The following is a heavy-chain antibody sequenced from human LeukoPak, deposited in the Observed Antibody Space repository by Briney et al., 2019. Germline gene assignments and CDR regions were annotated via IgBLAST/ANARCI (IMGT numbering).Heavy chain of an antibody. J-gene: IGHJ4*02. D-gene: IGHD3-22*01. Sequence: SETLSLTCTVSGGSISSGTYYWTWIRQPAWKGLEWIGRIYTSGTPNYNPSLKSRVTISMDTSKNQFSLRLSSVTAADTAVYYCARELDYYDSSGYSTFAYWGQGTLVTVSS. V-gene: IGHV4-61*02. CDR2: IYTSGTP. CDR3: ARELDYYDSSGYSTFAY. CDR1: GGSISSGTYY.